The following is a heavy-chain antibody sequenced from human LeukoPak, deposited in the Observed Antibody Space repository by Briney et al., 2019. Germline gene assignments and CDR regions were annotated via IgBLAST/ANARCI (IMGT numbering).Heavy chain of an antibody. CDR2: INPNSGGT. CDR3: VRDDYDY. V-gene: IGHV1-2*02. J-gene: IGHJ4*02. CDR1: GYTFTGNY. Sequence: GASVKVSCKASGYTFTGNYIHWVRQAPGQGLEWMGWINPNSGGTNYAQKVQGRVTMTRDTSISTAYMELSRVRSEDTAVYYCVRDDYDYWGQGTLVTVSS. D-gene: IGHD3-16*01.